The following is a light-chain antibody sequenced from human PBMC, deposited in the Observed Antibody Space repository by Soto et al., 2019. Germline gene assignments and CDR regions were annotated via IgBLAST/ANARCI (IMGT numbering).Light chain of an antibody. CDR2: EDD. Sequence: NFMLTQPHSLSESPGKTVTISCTRSSGDIASDYVQWYQQRPASAPTTVIYEDDQRPSGVPDRFSGSIDSSSNSASLTISGLKTEDEADYYCQSHDSNTSVGFGGGTKRTVL. CDR3: QSHDSNTSVG. V-gene: IGLV6-57*04. CDR1: SGDIASDY. J-gene: IGLJ2*01.